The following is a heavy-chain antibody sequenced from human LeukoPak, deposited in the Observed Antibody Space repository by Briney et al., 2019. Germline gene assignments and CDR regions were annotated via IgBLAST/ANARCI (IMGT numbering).Heavy chain of an antibody. CDR1: GFTFSSFA. J-gene: IGHJ4*02. CDR3: ARDYGAPSGY. Sequence: QPGGSLRLSCAASGFTFSSFAMNWVRQAPGKGLEWVSVIYTSGDTYYTDSVIGRFTISRDNSRNTVYLQMNSLRAEDTAVYYCARDYGAPSGYWGQGTLVTVSS. CDR2: IYTSGDT. D-gene: IGHD4-17*01. V-gene: IGHV3-53*01.